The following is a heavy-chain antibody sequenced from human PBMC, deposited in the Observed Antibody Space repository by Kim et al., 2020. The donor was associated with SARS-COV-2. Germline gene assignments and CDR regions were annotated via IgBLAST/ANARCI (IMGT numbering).Heavy chain of an antibody. CDR3: STDRRWEQQYDY. Sequence: GGSLRLSCAASGFSFSGAWMSWVRQAPGKGLEWLGRIKSTVDGGTTDYEAPVQHRFSISRDDSKNTLYLQMNNLETEDTAVYFCSTDRRWEQQYDYWGQGTLVTVSS. D-gene: IGHD1-26*01. CDR2: IKSTVDGGTT. V-gene: IGHV3-15*01. CDR1: GFSFSGAW. J-gene: IGHJ4*02.